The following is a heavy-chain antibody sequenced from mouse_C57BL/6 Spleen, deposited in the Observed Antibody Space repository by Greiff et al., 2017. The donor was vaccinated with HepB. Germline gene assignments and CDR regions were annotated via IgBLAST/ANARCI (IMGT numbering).Heavy chain of an antibody. V-gene: IGHV3-6*01. Sequence: EVKLQESGPGLVKPSQSLSLTCSVTGYSITSGYYWNWIRQFPGNKLEWMGYISYDGSNNYNPSLKNRISITRDTSKNQFFLKLNSVTTEDTATYYCARREIYYYGSSPRAMDYWGQGTSVTVSS. CDR2: ISYDGSN. J-gene: IGHJ4*01. CDR3: ARREIYYYGSSPRAMDY. D-gene: IGHD1-1*01. CDR1: GYSITSGYY.